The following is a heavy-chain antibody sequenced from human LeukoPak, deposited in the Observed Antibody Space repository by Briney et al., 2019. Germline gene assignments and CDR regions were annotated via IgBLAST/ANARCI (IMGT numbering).Heavy chain of an antibody. Sequence: WGSLRLSCAASGFTFSSYAMSWVRQAPGKGLEWVSAISGSGGSTYYADSVKGRFTISRDNSKNTLYLQMSSLRAEDTAVYYCAKSMRIAAAGTGVDYWGQGTLVTVSS. D-gene: IGHD6-13*01. CDR3: AKSMRIAAAGTGVDY. V-gene: IGHV3-23*01. CDR1: GFTFSSYA. J-gene: IGHJ4*02. CDR2: ISGSGGST.